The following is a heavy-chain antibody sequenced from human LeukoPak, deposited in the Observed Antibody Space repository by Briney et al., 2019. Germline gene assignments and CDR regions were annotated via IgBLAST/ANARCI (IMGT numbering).Heavy chain of an antibody. CDR3: ARSLGYCTGATCYSFDS. D-gene: IGHD2-8*02. Sequence: SETLSLTCTVSGGSISTSSYYWGWIRQPPGKGLEWIGIIYYSGTTYYNQSLKSRVTISVDTSKNQFSLKVNSVTAADTAVYYCARSLGYCTGATCYSFDSWGQGTLVTVSS. CDR1: GGSISTSSYY. J-gene: IGHJ4*02. CDR2: IYYSGTT. V-gene: IGHV4-39*01.